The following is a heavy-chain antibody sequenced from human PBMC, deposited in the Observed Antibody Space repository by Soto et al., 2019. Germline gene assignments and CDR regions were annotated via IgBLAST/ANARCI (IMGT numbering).Heavy chain of an antibody. CDR3: ARVPYDFWSGYPTYYFDH. Sequence: GASVKVSCKASGYTFTSYDINWVRQATGQGLEWMGWMNPNSGNTGYAQKFQGRVTMTRNTSISTAYMELSSLRSEDTAVYYCARVPYDFWSGYPTYYFDHWGQGTLVTVSS. CDR2: MNPNSGNT. CDR1: GYTFTSYD. D-gene: IGHD3-3*01. V-gene: IGHV1-8*01. J-gene: IGHJ4*02.